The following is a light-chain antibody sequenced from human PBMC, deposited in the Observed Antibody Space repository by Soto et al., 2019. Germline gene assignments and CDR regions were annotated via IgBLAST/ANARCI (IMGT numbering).Light chain of an antibody. Sequence: ETVLTQSPGTLSLSPGERATLSCRASQTVTKSYLAWYQQKPGQAPRLLIFGTSSRATGVPDRFSGSGSGTDFTLTISSLEPEDFAVYFCQQSVSSPWTFGHGTKVEIK. CDR3: QQSVSSPWT. J-gene: IGKJ1*01. V-gene: IGKV3-20*01. CDR1: QTVTKSY. CDR2: GTS.